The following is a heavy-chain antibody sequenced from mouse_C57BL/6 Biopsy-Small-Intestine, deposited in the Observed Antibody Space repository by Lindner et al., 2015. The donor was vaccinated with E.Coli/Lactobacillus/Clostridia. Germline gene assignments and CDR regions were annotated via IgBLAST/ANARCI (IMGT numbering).Heavy chain of an antibody. CDR2: IDPANGNT. D-gene: IGHD2-10*01. V-gene: IGHV14-3*01. CDR3: APYYGNYAAMDY. J-gene: IGHJ4*01. CDR1: GFNIKDDY. Sequence: VQLQESGAELVRPGASVKSSCTASGFNIKDDYMHWVKQRPEQGLEWIGRIDPANGNTKYAPKFQDKATITADTSSNTAYLQLSSLTSEDTAVYYCAPYYGNYAAMDYWGQGTSVTVSS.